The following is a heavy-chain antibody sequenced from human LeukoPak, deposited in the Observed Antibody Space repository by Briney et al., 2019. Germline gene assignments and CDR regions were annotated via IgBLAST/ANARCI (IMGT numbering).Heavy chain of an antibody. CDR1: GYTFTSYD. J-gene: IGHJ6*03. CDR3: AYSSSYYYYYYMDV. Sequence: ASVKVSSKASGYTFTSYDINWVRQATGQGLEWMGWMNPNSGNTGYAQKFQGRVTMTRNTSISTAYMELSSLRSEDTAVYYCAYSSSYYYYYYMDVWGKGTTVTVSS. V-gene: IGHV1-8*01. CDR2: MNPNSGNT. D-gene: IGHD6-6*01.